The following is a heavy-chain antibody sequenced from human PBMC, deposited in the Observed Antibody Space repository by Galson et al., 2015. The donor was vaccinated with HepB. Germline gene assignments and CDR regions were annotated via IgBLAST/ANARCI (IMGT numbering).Heavy chain of an antibody. Sequence: SLRLSCAASGFPFSNNGMHWVRQAPGKGLEWVAVTSIDGTFTKYADFVKGRFTISRDNSKNTLYLQLNSLRPEDTAVYYCSKGFDITCKTIVLDPWGQGTLVTVSS. J-gene: IGHJ5*02. CDR1: GFPFSNNG. D-gene: IGHD3-22*01. V-gene: IGHV3-30*18. CDR2: TSIDGTFT. CDR3: SKGFDITCKTIVLDP.